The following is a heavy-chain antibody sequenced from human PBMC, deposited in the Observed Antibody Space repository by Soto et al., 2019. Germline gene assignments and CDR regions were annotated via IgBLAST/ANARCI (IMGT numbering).Heavy chain of an antibody. D-gene: IGHD2-2*01. V-gene: IGHV3-30-3*01. CDR3: ARARLDTPALDY. CDR1: GFTFRSYA. J-gene: IGHJ4*02. CDR2: ISYDGSNK. Sequence: QVQLVASGGGVVQPGRSLRLSCAASGFTFRSYAMHWVRQAPGKGLEWVAGISYDGSNKYCADSVKGRFTISRDNSKNTLYLQMNSLRAEDTAVYYCARARLDTPALDYWGQGTLVTVSS.